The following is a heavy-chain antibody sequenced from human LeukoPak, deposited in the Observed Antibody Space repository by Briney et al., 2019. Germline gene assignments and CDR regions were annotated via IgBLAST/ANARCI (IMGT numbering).Heavy chain of an antibody. CDR2: INPNSGGT. J-gene: IGHJ4*02. CDR3: VREAGDGSGSYDY. Sequence: ASVKVSCTASGYTFSVYYIHWMQQAPGQGLEWMGRINPNSGGTNYAQNFQNRVTMTWDTSFTTAYMELSSLRSDDTAVYYCVREAGDGSGSYDYWGQGTLVTVSS. V-gene: IGHV1-2*06. D-gene: IGHD3-10*01. CDR1: GYTFSVYY.